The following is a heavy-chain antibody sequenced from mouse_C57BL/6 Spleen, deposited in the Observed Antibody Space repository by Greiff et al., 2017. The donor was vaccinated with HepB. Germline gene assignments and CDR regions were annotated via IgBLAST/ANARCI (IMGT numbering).Heavy chain of an antibody. CDR3: ARREDYGNYGYAMDY. Sequence: VKLQESGPGLVQPSQSLSITCTVSGFSLTSYGVHWVRQSPGKGLEWLGVIWSGGSTDYNAAFISRLSISKDNSKSQVFFKMNSLQADDTAIYYCARREDYGNYGYAMDYWGQGTSVTVSS. CDR1: GFSLTSYG. J-gene: IGHJ4*01. CDR2: IWSGGST. V-gene: IGHV2-2*01. D-gene: IGHD2-1*01.